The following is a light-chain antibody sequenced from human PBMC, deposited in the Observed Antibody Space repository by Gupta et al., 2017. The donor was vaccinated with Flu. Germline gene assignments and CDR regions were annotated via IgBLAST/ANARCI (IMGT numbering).Light chain of an antibody. Sequence: QSVLTQPPSVSGAPGQRVTISCTGSSSNIGAGYDVHWYQQRTGTTHNLLMYGNSKRASRVPARFSGSKSGTAASLAITGLKAEDEADYYCQSDDSSMSALFGGGTKLTVL. V-gene: IGLV1-40*01. CDR2: GNS. J-gene: IGLJ2*01. CDR3: QSDDSSMSAL. CDR1: SSNIGAGYD.